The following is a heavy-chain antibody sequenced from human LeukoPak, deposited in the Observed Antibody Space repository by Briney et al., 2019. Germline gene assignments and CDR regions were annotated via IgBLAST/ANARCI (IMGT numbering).Heavy chain of an antibody. CDR2: ISDDGKNE. Sequence: GGSLRLSCVASVFAFSNYAMYWVRQAPGKGLEGVAVISDDGKNEYYTDSVKGRFTISRDNSKNTLYLQMNTLRPEDTAVYYCAKAVRFSRSYYYYGMDVWGQGTTVTVSS. CDR3: AKAVRFSRSYYYYGMDV. D-gene: IGHD6-13*01. J-gene: IGHJ6*02. V-gene: IGHV3-30*18. CDR1: VFAFSNYA.